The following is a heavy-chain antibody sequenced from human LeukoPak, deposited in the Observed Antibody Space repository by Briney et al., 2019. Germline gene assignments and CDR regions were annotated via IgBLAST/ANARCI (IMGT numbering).Heavy chain of an antibody. CDR1: GFTFRGYA. CDR2: ISASGGRI. D-gene: IGHD6-19*01. CDR3: AKDQGSGPTDCFDP. V-gene: IGHV3-23*01. J-gene: IGHJ5*02. Sequence: GGSLRLSCAASGFTFRGYAMSWVRQAPGKGLEWVSGISASGGRIYYADSVKGRFTISRDNSKNTLYLQMNSLRAEDTAVYYCAKDQGSGPTDCFDPWGQGTLVTVSS.